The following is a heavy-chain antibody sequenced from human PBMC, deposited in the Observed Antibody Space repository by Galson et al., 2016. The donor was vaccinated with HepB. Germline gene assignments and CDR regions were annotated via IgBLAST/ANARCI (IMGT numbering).Heavy chain of an antibody. CDR1: GFSFSTHG. D-gene: IGHD6-19*01. CDR2: IWYDGGNE. CDR3: AKIDSSAWYPRGVY. Sequence: SLRLSCAASGFSFSTHGMHWVRQAPGKGLEWLAVIWYDGGNEYYADSVKGRFTISRDNSKNTLYLQMNSLRVEDMAIYYCAKIDSSAWYPRGVYWGRGTLVTVSS. V-gene: IGHV3-33*06. J-gene: IGHJ4*02.